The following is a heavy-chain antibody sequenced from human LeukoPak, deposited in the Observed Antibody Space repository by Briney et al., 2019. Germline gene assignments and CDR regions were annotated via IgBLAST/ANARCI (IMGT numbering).Heavy chain of an antibody. D-gene: IGHD1-14*01. V-gene: IGHV4-59*01. CDR3: AREGGTGAFDI. Sequence: SETLSLTCTVSGGSISSYYWSWIRQPPGKGLEWIGYIYYSGSTNYNPSLKSRVTISVDTSKNQFSLKLSSVTAADTAVYYCAREGGTGAFDIWGQGTMVTVSS. CDR1: GGSISSYY. J-gene: IGHJ3*02. CDR2: IYYSGST.